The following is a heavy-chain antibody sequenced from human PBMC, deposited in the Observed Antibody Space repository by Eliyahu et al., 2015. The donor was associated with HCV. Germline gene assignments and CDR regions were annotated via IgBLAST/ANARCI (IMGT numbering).Heavy chain of an antibody. V-gene: IGHV1-2*02. Sequence: QVQLVQSGAEVKKPGASVKVSCKASGYIFTGYYMHWVRQAPGQGLEWVGSINPKRGDTKYAQRLQGRVTMTTDTSIRTAYMELSRLRSDDTAVYYCARDECDADCYSNYFDYWGQGTLVTVSS. J-gene: IGHJ4*02. D-gene: IGHD2-21*01. CDR2: INPKRGDT. CDR1: GYIFTGYY. CDR3: ARDECDADCYSNYFDY.